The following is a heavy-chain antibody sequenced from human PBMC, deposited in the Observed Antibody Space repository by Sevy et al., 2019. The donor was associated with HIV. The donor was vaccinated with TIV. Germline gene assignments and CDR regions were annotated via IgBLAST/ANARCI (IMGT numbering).Heavy chain of an antibody. D-gene: IGHD1-26*01. CDR2: ISSSSSYI. CDR3: ARVEWELLQGSAFDI. J-gene: IGHJ3*02. Sequence: GSLRLSCAASGFTFSSYSMNWVRQAPGKGLEWVSSISSSSSYIYYADSVKGRFTISRDNAKNSLYLQMNSLRAEDTAVYYCARVEWELLQGSAFDIWGQGTMVTVSS. CDR1: GFTFSSYS. V-gene: IGHV3-21*01.